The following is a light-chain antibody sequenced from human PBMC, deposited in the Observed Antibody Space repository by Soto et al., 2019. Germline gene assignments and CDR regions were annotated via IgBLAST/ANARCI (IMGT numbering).Light chain of an antibody. CDR1: QSVGSSY. CDR2: DAS. J-gene: IGKJ5*01. CDR3: QQRSNWPPIT. V-gene: IGKV3-11*01. Sequence: EIVLTQSPGSLCLSPGERATLSCRARQSVGSSYLAWYLQKPGQAPRLLIYDASNRATGIPARFSGSGSGTDFTLTIRSLEPEDFAVYYCQQRSNWPPITFGQGTRREIK.